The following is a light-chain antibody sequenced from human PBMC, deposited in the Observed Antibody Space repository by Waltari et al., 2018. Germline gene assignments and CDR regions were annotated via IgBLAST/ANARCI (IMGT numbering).Light chain of an antibody. Sequence: EIVLTQSPGTLSLSPGERATLSCRASQSVGKYLVWYQPKPGQAPRLLIYDASTRATGIPDRFSGSGSGTDFSLTISRLEPEDFAVYYCQKYVNLPATFGQGTRVEIK. CDR2: DAS. V-gene: IGKV3-20*01. J-gene: IGKJ1*01. CDR3: QKYVNLPAT. CDR1: QSVGKY.